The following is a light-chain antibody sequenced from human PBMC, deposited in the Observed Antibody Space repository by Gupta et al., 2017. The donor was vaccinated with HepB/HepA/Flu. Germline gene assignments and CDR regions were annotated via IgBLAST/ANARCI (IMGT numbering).Light chain of an antibody. V-gene: IGLV2-14*01. Sequence: QSALTQTASVSGSPGQPLTISCSGTSSDVGGYNYVSWYQQHPGKAPKLMMYDVSNRPSGVSNHFSGSKSGNTASLTISGLQAEDEADYYCSSYTSSSTLDVVFGGGTKLTVL. CDR1: SSDVGGYNY. J-gene: IGLJ2*01. CDR2: DVS. CDR3: SSYTSSSTLDVV.